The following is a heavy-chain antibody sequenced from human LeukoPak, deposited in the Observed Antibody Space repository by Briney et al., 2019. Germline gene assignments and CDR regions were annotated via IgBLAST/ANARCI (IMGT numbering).Heavy chain of an antibody. CDR2: INPSGGST. V-gene: IGHV1-46*01. J-gene: IGHJ5*02. CDR1: GYTFTGYY. D-gene: IGHD6-19*01. Sequence: GASVKVSCKASGYTFTGYYMHWVRQAPGQGLEWMGIINPSGGSTSYAQKFQGRVTMTRDMSTSTVYMELSSLRSEDTAVYYCARDNKMEWSSGWYGAFDPWGQGTLVTVSS. CDR3: ARDNKMEWSSGWYGAFDP.